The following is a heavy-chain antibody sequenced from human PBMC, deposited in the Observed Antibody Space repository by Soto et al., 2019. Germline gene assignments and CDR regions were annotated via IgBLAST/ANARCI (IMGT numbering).Heavy chain of an antibody. J-gene: IGHJ6*02. Sequence: PSETLSLTCTVSGGSISSYYWSWIRQPPGKGLEWIGYIYYSGSTNYNPSLQSRVTMSVDTSKNQFSLKLSSVTAADTAVYYCARDRNWKGCYGMDVWGQGTTVTVSS. V-gene: IGHV4-59*01. D-gene: IGHD1-1*01. CDR2: IYYSGST. CDR1: GGSISSYY. CDR3: ARDRNWKGCYGMDV.